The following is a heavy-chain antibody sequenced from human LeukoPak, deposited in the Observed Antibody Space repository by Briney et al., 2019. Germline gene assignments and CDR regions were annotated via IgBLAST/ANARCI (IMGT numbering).Heavy chain of an antibody. CDR2: ISASGGTT. Sequence: GGSLRLSCAASGFTFSSYGMSWVRQAPGKGLEWVSAISASGGTTNYADSVRGRFTISRDNSKNTLYLQMNSLRAEDTAVYYCADRGIEASDTFRYWGQGTLVTVSS. CDR1: GFTFSSYG. V-gene: IGHV3-23*01. J-gene: IGHJ4*02. D-gene: IGHD5-18*01. CDR3: ADRGIEASDTFRY.